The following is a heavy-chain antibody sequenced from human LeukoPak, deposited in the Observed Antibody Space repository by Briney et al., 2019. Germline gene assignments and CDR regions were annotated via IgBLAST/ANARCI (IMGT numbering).Heavy chain of an antibody. V-gene: IGHV3-21*01. CDR3: AGYCIRPACRDFDY. CDR1: RITFSNYN. D-gene: IGHD6-6*01. Sequence: AGGSLRLSCAASRITFSNYNMNWVRQAPGKGLEWVSSISNSGGNIDYADSVKGRFTISRDNAKNSLFLQMNSLRAEGTALYYCAGYCIRPACRDFDYWGQGTLVTVSS. CDR2: ISNSGGNI. J-gene: IGHJ4*02.